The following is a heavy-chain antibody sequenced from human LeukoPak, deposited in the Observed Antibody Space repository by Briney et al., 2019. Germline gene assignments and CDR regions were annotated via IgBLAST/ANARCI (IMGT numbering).Heavy chain of an antibody. CDR2: ISSSSSNTI. Sequence: GGSLRLSCTASGFTFSTYSMHWVRQAPGKGLEWVSSISSSSSNTIYYADSVKGRFTISRDNAKNSLYLQMNSLRAEDTAVYYCARVGIQLCVDYWGQGTLVTVSS. CDR1: GFTFSTYS. D-gene: IGHD5-18*01. V-gene: IGHV3-48*01. CDR3: ARVGIQLCVDY. J-gene: IGHJ4*02.